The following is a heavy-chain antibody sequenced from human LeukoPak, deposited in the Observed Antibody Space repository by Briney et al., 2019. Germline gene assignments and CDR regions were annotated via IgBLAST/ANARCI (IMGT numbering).Heavy chain of an antibody. CDR1: GGSFSGYY. CDR3: ARGRPRITIFGVVIRYYFDY. D-gene: IGHD3-3*01. J-gene: IGHJ4*02. CDR2: INHSGST. V-gene: IGHV4-34*01. Sequence: SETLSLTCAAYGGSFSGYYWSWIRQPPGKGLEWIGEINHSGSTNYNPSLKSRVTISVDTSKNQFSLKLSSVTAADTAVYYCARGRPRITIFGVVIRYYFDYWGQGTLVTVSS.